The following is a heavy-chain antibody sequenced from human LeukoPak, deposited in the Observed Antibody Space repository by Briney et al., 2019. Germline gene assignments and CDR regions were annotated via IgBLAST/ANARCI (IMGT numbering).Heavy chain of an antibody. D-gene: IGHD6-19*01. CDR3: ARLDASGLDY. CDR2: FSGSGGST. V-gene: IGHV3-21*01. J-gene: IGHJ4*02. Sequence: GGSLRLSCAASGFTFSSYWMTWVRQAPGKGLEWVSAFSGSGGSTYYADSVKGRFTISRDNARNSLYLQMNSLRADDTAVYYCARLDASGLDYWGQGTLVTVSS. CDR1: GFTFSSYW.